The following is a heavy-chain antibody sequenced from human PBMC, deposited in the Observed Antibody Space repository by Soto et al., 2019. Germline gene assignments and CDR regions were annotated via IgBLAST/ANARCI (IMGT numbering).Heavy chain of an antibody. CDR1: GFSLTTTGVG. Sequence: QITLKESGPPLVKPTQTLTLTCTFSGFSLTTTGVGVGWIRQPPGKALEWLALIYWHDDKRYSPSLKSRLTITKDASKNQVVLTMTDVDPVDTATYYCAHRGGAAVGLYYFDYWGPGTLVTVSS. J-gene: IGHJ4*02. CDR3: AHRGGAAVGLYYFDY. D-gene: IGHD6-13*01. CDR2: IYWHDDK. V-gene: IGHV2-5*01.